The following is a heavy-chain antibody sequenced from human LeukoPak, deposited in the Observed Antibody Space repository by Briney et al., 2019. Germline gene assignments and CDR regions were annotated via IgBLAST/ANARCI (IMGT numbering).Heavy chain of an antibody. D-gene: IGHD4-23*01. V-gene: IGHV3-74*01. CDR2: IASDGSST. CDR1: GFTFSSYW. Sequence: GGSLRLSCAASGFTFSSYWMNWVRQAPGKGLVWVSRIASDGSSTTYADSVKGRFSISRDNAKNTLYLQMNSLRVEDTAVYYCARGRPHGNDYWGQRTLVTVSS. J-gene: IGHJ4*02. CDR3: ARGRPHGNDY.